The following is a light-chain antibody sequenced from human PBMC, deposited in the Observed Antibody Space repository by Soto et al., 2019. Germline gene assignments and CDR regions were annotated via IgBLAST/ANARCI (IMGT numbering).Light chain of an antibody. CDR1: QAIDSW. V-gene: IGKV1-5*01. CDR3: QQYNSYSPLT. J-gene: IGKJ4*01. CDR2: DAS. Sequence: DMQMRTSASSVCASVGDRVTITCRASQAIDSWLAWYQQKPGEAPKLLIYDASSLESGVPSRFSGSRSGTEFTLTISSLQPDDYATYYCQQYNSYSPLTFGGGTKVNIK.